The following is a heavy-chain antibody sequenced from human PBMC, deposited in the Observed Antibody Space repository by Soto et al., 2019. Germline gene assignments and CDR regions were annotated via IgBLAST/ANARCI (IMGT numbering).Heavy chain of an antibody. Sequence: SVTVAFPTSVDHFTKDVFTWVRQAPGQGLEWMGGTIPALGKTHYIEKFQGRVTITVDDATRTVYMEVRDLTSEDTAIYYCARGPFRTSAMDGWGQGTTVTVSS. CDR2: TIPALGKT. CDR1: VDHFTKDV. D-gene: IGHD3-10*01. V-gene: IGHV1-69*10. J-gene: IGHJ6*02. CDR3: ARGPFRTSAMDG.